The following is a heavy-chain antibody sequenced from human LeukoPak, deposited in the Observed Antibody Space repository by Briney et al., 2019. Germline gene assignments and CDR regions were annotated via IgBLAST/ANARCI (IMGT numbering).Heavy chain of an antibody. CDR1: GGTFSSYA. CDR3: ARSSGYDPFYYYYYYMDV. J-gene: IGHJ6*03. V-gene: IGHV1-69*13. CDR2: IIPIFGTA. D-gene: IGHD5-12*01. Sequence: ASVKASCKASGGTFSSYAISWVRQAPGQGLEWMGGIIPIFGTANYAQKFQGRVTITADESTSTAYMELSSLRSEDTAVYYCARSSGYDPFYYYYYYMDVWGKGTTVTVSS.